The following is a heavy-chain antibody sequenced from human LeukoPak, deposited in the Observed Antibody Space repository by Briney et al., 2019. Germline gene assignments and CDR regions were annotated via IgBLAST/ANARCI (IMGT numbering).Heavy chain of an antibody. J-gene: IGHJ4*02. CDR2: IYYSGST. CDR1: GGSISSGGYY. V-gene: IGHV4-61*08. D-gene: IGHD4-17*01. CDR3: ARSYGDYVYYFDY. Sequence: SETLSLTCTVSGGSISSGGYYWSWIRQPPGKGLEWIGYIYYSGSTNYNPSLKSRVTISVDTSKNQFSLKLSSVTAADTAVYYCARSYGDYVYYFDYWGQGTLVTVSS.